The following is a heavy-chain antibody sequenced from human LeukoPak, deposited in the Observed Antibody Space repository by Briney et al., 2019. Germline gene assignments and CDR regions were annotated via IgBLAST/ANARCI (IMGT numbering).Heavy chain of an antibody. J-gene: IGHJ4*02. CDR1: GYTFTSYD. V-gene: IGHV1-8*01. CDR3: ARGRGYSYGRARGYDFDY. CDR2: MNPNSGNT. D-gene: IGHD5-18*01. Sequence: GASVKVSCKASGYTFTSYDINWVRQATGQGLEWMGWMNPNSGNTGYAQKFQGRVTMTRNTSISTAYMELSSLRSEDTAVYYCARGRGYSYGRARGYDFDYWGQGTLVTVSS.